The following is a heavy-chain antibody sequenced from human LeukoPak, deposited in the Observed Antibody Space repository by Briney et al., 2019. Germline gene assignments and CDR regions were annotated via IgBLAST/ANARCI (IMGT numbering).Heavy chain of an antibody. CDR3: ARMTSPPYGDYLGY. D-gene: IGHD4-17*01. CDR2: INPSGGST. CDR1: GYAFTNYY. J-gene: IGHJ4*02. V-gene: IGHV1-46*01. Sequence: GAPVKVSCKASGYAFTNYYMHWVRQAPGQGLEWMGIINPSGGSTSYAQKFQGRVTMTRDTSTSTVYMELSSLRSEDTAVYYCARMTSPPYGDYLGYWGQGTLVTVSS.